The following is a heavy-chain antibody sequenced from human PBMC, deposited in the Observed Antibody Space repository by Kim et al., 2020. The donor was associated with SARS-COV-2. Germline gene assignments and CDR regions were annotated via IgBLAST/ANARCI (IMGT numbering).Heavy chain of an antibody. V-gene: IGHV3-23*01. CDR3: AKDFASGSYTALDV. J-gene: IGHJ6*02. D-gene: IGHD3-10*01. CDR2: ITASGGDT. CDR1: GFTFNIFA. Sequence: GGSLRLSCAASGFTFNIFAMSWVRQAPGKVLEWVSSITASGGDTYYADSVKGRFIISRDNSKNTVSLRMNSLRAEDTAKYYCAKDFASGSYTALDVWGQGTTVIV.